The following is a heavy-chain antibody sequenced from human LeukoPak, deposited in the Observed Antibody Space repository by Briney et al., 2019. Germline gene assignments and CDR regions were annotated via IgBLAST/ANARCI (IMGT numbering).Heavy chain of an antibody. V-gene: IGHV4-34*01. CDR2: IYYSGST. CDR3: ARDERTIFGVVWEYYFDY. CDR1: GGSFSGYY. D-gene: IGHD3-3*01. J-gene: IGHJ4*02. Sequence: SETLSLTCAVYGGSFSGYYWSWIRQPPGKGLEWIGSIYYSGSTYYNPSLKSRVTISVDTSKNQFSLKLSSVTAADTAVYYCARDERTIFGVVWEYYFDYWGQGTLVTVSS.